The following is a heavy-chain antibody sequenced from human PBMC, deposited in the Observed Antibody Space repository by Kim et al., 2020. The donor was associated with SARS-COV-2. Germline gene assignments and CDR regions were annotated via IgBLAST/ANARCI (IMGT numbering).Heavy chain of an antibody. Sequence: SETLSLTCAVYGGSFSGYYWSWIRQPPGKGLEWIGEINHSGSTNYNPSLKSRVTISVDTSKNQFSLKLSSVTAADTAVYYCARVGKHHCSSTSCYAGAYYYYYGMDVWGQGTTVTVSS. CDR3: ARVGKHHCSSTSCYAGAYYYYYGMDV. J-gene: IGHJ6*02. V-gene: IGHV4-34*01. CDR1: GGSFSGYY. D-gene: IGHD2-2*01. CDR2: INHSGST.